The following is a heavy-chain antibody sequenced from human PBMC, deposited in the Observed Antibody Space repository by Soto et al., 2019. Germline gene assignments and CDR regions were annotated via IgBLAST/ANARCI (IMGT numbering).Heavy chain of an antibody. CDR3: ARDFQRITMIVVVPDAFDI. V-gene: IGHV1-3*01. CDR1: GYTFTSYA. D-gene: IGHD3-22*01. Sequence: ASVKVSCKASGYTFTSYAMHWVRQAPGQRLERMGWINAGNGNTKYSQKFQGRVTITRDTSASTAYMELSSLRSEDTAVYYCARDFQRITMIVVVPDAFDIWVQGTMVTVPS. CDR2: INAGNGNT. J-gene: IGHJ3*02.